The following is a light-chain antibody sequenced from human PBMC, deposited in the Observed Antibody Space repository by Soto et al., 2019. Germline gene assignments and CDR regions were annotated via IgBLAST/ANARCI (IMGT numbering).Light chain of an antibody. CDR3: QAWDSSAVV. Sequence: SYELTQPPSVSVSPGQTASITCSGDNLGDRFACWYQRKPGQSPVLVIYQDNKRPSGIPERFSGSNSGNTATLTISGTQAMDEADYYCQAWDSSAVVFGGGTKLTVL. CDR1: NLGDRF. J-gene: IGLJ2*01. V-gene: IGLV3-1*01. CDR2: QDN.